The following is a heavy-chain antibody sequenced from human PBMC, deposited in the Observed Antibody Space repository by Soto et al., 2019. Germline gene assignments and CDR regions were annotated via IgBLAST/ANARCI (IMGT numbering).Heavy chain of an antibody. CDR1: GGSISSGDYY. CDR2: IYYSGST. J-gene: IGHJ4*02. V-gene: IGHV4-30-4*01. D-gene: IGHD5-12*01. Sequence: SETLSLTCTVSGGSISSGDYYWSWIRQPPGKGLEWIGYIYYSGSTYYNPSLKSRVTISVDTSKNQFSLKLSSVTAADTAVYYCASSKEMATIGDYWGQGTLVTVSS. CDR3: ASSKEMATIGDY.